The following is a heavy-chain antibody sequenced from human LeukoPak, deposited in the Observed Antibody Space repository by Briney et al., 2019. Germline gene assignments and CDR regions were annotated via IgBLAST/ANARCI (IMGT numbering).Heavy chain of an antibody. CDR3: ARVVVVPAAPMDV. CDR1: GYTFTGYY. D-gene: IGHD2-2*01. CDR2: INPNSGGT. V-gene: IGHV1-2*02. J-gene: IGHJ6*04. Sequence: ASVKVSCKASGYTFTGYYMHWVRQAPGQGLEWMGWINPNSGGTNYAQKFQGRVTMTRDTSISTAYMELSRLRSDDTAVYYCARVVVVPAAPMDVWAKGPRSPSPQ.